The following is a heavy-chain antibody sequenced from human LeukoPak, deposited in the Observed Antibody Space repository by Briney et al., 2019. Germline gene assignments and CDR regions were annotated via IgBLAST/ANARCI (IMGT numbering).Heavy chain of an antibody. Sequence: SETLSLTCAVYGGSFSGYYWSWIRQPPGKGLEWIGEINHSGSTNYNPSLKSRVTISVDTSKNQFSLKLSSVTAADTAVYYCARGSTDFECSSSIDPWGQGTLVTVSS. J-gene: IGHJ5*02. CDR2: INHSGST. D-gene: IGHD6-6*01. CDR3: ARGSTDFECSSSIDP. V-gene: IGHV4-34*01. CDR1: GGSFSGYY.